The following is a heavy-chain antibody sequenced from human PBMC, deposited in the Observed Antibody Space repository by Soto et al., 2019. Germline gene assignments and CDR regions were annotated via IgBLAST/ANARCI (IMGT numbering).Heavy chain of an antibody. D-gene: IGHD3-10*01. Sequence: ASVKVSCKASGYTFPNYGISWVRQAPGQGFEWMGWISPYKGNTNYAQKLQGRVTMTTDTSTSTAYMELRSLRSDDTAIYYCARDLDGSGSYYTDYWGQGTLVTVSS. V-gene: IGHV1-18*01. CDR3: ARDLDGSGSYYTDY. CDR1: GYTFPNYG. CDR2: ISPYKGNT. J-gene: IGHJ4*02.